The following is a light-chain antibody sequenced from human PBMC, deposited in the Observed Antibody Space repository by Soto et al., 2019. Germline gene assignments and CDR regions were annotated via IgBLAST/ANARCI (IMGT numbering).Light chain of an antibody. CDR1: SSNIGRKI. V-gene: IGLV1-44*01. CDR3: SAWDDSLNGLI. Sequence: QSVLTQPPSASGTPGQTVTISCSGTSSNIGRKIVNWYQQLPGTAPKLLIYSNYQRPAGVPDRFSVSKSGTSASLAIRGLQSEDEAEYYCSAWDDSLNGLIFGGGTQLTVL. J-gene: IGLJ2*01. CDR2: SNY.